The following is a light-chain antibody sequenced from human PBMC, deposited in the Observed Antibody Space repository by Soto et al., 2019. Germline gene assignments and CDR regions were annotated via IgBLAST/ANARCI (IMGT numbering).Light chain of an antibody. CDR1: EDISTW. Sequence: DIQITLTQSSVSASVGDRVTITCRSSEDISTWLAWYQQKPAKAXKLLIYAASSLQSGVPSRFSGIESGTDFTLPIRRLQPEDFATYYCRHAYSFPLITFGQGTNVDIK. V-gene: IGKV1-12*01. J-gene: IGKJ1*01. CDR3: RHAYSFPLIT. CDR2: AAS.